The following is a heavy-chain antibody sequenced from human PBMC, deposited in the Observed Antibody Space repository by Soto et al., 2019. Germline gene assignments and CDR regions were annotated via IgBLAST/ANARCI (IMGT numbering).Heavy chain of an antibody. CDR2: INPNSGGT. V-gene: IGHV1-2*04. CDR3: ARARPFKQLGGYYYYGMDV. Sequence: GASVKVSCKASGSTFTGYYMHWVRQAPGQGLEWMGWINPNSGGTNYAQKFQGWVTMTRDTSISTAYMELSRLRSDDTAVYYCARARPFKQLGGYYYYGMDVWGQGTTVTVSS. CDR1: GSTFTGYY. D-gene: IGHD6-6*01. J-gene: IGHJ6*02.